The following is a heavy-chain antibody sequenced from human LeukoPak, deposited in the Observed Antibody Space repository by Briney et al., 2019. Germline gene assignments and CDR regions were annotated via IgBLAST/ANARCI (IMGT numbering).Heavy chain of an antibody. V-gene: IGHV1-24*01. J-gene: IGHJ4*02. CDR2: FDPEDGEI. D-gene: IGHD3-22*01. CDR1: GYTLTELS. CDR3: ATEKDDSSGYYYFDY. Sequence: ASATVSCKVSGYTLTELSMHWVRQAPGKGLDWMGGFDPEDGEIIYAQKFQDRVTMTEDTSTDTAYMELSSLRSDDTAVYYCATEKDDSSGYYYFDYWGQGTLVTVSS.